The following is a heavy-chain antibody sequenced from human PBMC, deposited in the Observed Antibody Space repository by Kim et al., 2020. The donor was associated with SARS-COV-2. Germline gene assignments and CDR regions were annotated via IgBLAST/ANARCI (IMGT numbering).Heavy chain of an antibody. J-gene: IGHJ6*01. CDR3: AKDNYYGSGRPYYYYGM. CDR1: GFTFSSYG. V-gene: IGHV3-30*18. D-gene: IGHD3-10*01. CDR2: ISYDGSNK. Sequence: GGSLRLSCAAPGFTFSSYGMHWVRQAPGKGLEWVAVISYDGSNKYYADSVKGRFTISRDNSKNTLYLQMNSLRAEDTAVYYCAKDNYYGSGRPYYYYGM.